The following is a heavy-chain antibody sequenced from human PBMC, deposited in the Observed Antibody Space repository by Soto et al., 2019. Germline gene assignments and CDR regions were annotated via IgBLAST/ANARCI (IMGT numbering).Heavy chain of an antibody. Sequence: GGSLRLSCAASGFTFSNAWMSWVRQAPGKGLEWVGRIKSKTDGGTTDYAAPVKGRFTISRDDSKNTLYLQMNSLKTEDTAVYYCTTGYSSSWYFSYFDYWGQGTLVTVSS. D-gene: IGHD6-13*01. V-gene: IGHV3-15*01. CDR1: GFTFSNAW. J-gene: IGHJ4*02. CDR2: IKSKTDGGTT. CDR3: TTGYSSSWYFSYFDY.